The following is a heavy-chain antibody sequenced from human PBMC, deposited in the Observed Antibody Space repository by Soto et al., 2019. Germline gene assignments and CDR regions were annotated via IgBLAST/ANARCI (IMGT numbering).Heavy chain of an antibody. CDR1: GFTFSSYA. V-gene: IGHV3-23*01. D-gene: IGHD4-17*01. J-gene: IGHJ4*02. CDR3: AKDSHDANDDGDSPPTD. Sequence: EVQLLESGGGLVQPGGSLRLSCAASGFTFSSYAMSWVRQAPGKGLEWVSAISGSGGSTYYAEYVKGRFTITRENTKKKLYRQMNSLRAEDTAVYYWAKDSHDANDDGDSPPTDWGQGTLVAV. CDR2: ISGSGGST.